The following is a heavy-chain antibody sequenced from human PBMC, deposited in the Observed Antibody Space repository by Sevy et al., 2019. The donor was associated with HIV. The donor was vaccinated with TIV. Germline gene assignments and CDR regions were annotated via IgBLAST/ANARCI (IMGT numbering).Heavy chain of an antibody. V-gene: IGHV3-11*01. J-gene: IGHJ3*02. CDR2: ISSSGSTI. CDR1: GFTFSDYY. Sequence: GRSLRLSCAASGFTFSDYYMSWIRQAPGKGLEWVSSISSSGSTIYYVDSVKGRFTISRDNAKNSLYLQMNSLRAEDTAVYYCARYVGGSYLEPGAFDIWGQGTMVTVSS. D-gene: IGHD1-26*01. CDR3: ARYVGGSYLEPGAFDI.